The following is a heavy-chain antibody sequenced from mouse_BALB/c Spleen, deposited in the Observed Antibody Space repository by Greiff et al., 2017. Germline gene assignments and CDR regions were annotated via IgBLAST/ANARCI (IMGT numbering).Heavy chain of an antibody. J-gene: IGHJ4*01. D-gene: IGHD2-14*01. CDR3: VREVRRGYAMDY. CDR1: GFTFNTYA. CDR2: IRSKSNNYAT. V-gene: IGHV10-3*03. Sequence: VKLVESGGGLVQPKGSLKLSCAASGFTFNTYAMHWVCQAPGKGLEWVARIRSKSNNYATYYADSVKDRFTISRDDSQSMLYLQMNNLKTEDTAMYYCVREVRRGYAMDYWGQGTSVTVSS.